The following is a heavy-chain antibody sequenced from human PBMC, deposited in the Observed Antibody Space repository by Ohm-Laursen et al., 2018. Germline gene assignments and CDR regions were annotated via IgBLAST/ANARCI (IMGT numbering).Heavy chain of an antibody. V-gene: IGHV1-18*01. CDR3: ARDVLGYCSGGSCYGDWFDP. D-gene: IGHD2-15*01. CDR2: ISAYNGNT. Sequence: EASVKVSCKASGYTFTSYGISWVRQAPGQGLEWMGWISAYNGNTNYAQKLQGRVTMTTDTSTSTAYMELRSLRSDDTAVYYCARDVLGYCSGGSCYGDWFDPWGQGTLVTVSS. J-gene: IGHJ5*02. CDR1: GYTFTSYG.